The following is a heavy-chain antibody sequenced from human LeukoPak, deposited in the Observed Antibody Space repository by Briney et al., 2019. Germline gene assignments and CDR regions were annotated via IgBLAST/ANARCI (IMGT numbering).Heavy chain of an antibody. CDR3: ARRGGYDRHFYYYMDV. CDR1: GYSFTSYW. J-gene: IGHJ6*03. CDR2: IYPDDSDT. V-gene: IGHV5-51*01. Sequence: PGESLKISCKGSGYSFTSYWIGWVRQMPGKGLEWMGIIYPDDSDTKYSPSFQGQVTISADKSISTAYLQWSSLKASDTAMYYCARRGGYDRHFYYYMDVWGKGTTVTVSS. D-gene: IGHD5-12*01.